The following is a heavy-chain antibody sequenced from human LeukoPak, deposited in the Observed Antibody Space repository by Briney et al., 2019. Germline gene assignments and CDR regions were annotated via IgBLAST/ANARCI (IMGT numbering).Heavy chain of an antibody. CDR1: GFSLSTSGVG. V-gene: IGHV2-5*01. CDR2: IYWNDDK. J-gene: IGHJ4*02. Sequence: SGPTLVKPTQTLTLTCTFSGFSLSTSGVGVGWIRQPPGKALEWLALIYWNDDKRYSPSLKSRLTITKDTSKNQVVLTMTNMDPVDTATYYCARLSRSGYPVPIFDYWGQGTLVTVSS. CDR3: ARLSRSGYPVPIFDY. D-gene: IGHD5-12*01.